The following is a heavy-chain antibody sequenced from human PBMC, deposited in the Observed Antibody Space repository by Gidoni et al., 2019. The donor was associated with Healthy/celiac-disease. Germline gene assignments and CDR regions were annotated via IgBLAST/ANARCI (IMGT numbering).Heavy chain of an antibody. D-gene: IGHD6-19*01. J-gene: IGHJ3*02. CDR1: GFTFSSYS. V-gene: IGHV3-21*01. CDR2: ISSSSSYI. CDR3: ASLAVAGPGDAFDI. Sequence: EVQLVESGGGLVKPGGSLRLSCAASGFTFSSYSMNWVRQAPGKGLEWVSSISSSSSYIYYADSVKGRFTISRDNAKNSLYLQMNSLRAEDTAVYYCASLAVAGPGDAFDIWGQGTMVTVFS.